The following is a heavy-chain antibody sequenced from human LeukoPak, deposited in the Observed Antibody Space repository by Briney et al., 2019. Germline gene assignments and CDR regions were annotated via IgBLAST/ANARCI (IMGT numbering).Heavy chain of an antibody. V-gene: IGHV4-39*07. J-gene: IGHJ4*02. D-gene: IGHD3-3*01. CDR2: INHSGST. CDR1: GGSISSSSYY. Sequence: TPSETLSLTCTVSGGSISSSSYYWGWIRQPPGEGLEWIGEINHSGSTNYNPSLKSRVTISVDTSKNQFSLKLSSVTAADTAVYYCARVVRDFWSGYPNFDYWGQGTLVTVSS. CDR3: ARVVRDFWSGYPNFDY.